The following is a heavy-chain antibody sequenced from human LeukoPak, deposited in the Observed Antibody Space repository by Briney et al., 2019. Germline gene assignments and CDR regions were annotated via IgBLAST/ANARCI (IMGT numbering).Heavy chain of an antibody. D-gene: IGHD3-9*01. CDR3: ARARYYDISTFLYWYFDL. J-gene: IGHJ2*01. CDR1: GGSISSYY. V-gene: IGHV4-4*09. CDR2: IYTSGST. Sequence: SETLSLTCTVSGGSISSYYWSWIRQPPGKGLEWIGYIYTSGSTNYNPSLKSRVTISVDTSKNQFSLKLSSVTAADTAVYYCARARYYDISTFLYWYFDLWGRGTLVTVSS.